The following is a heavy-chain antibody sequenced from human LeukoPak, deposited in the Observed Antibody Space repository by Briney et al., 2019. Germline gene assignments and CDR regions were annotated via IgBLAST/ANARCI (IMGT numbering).Heavy chain of an antibody. J-gene: IGHJ4*02. CDR3: ARRHGRCSDGSCYYPDY. CDR2: MNPNSGNT. CDR1: GYTFTSYD. V-gene: IGHV1-8*01. Sequence: ASVKVSCKASGYTFTSYDINWVRQATGQGLEWMGWMNPNSGNTGYAQKFQGRVTMTRNSSITTAYMELSSLRSVDTAVYYCARRHGRCSDGSCYYPDYWGQGTLVTVSS. D-gene: IGHD2-15*01.